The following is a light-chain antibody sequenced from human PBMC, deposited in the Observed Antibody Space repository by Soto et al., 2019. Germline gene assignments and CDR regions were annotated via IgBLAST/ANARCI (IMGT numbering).Light chain of an antibody. V-gene: IGKV1-27*01. Sequence: DIQMTQSPSSLSASVGDRVTITCRASQGIANYLAWYQQKPGKVPKLLIYAASTLEPGVPSRFSGSGSGTDFTLTIGSLEPEDFALYYCQHRSNWPLTFGGGTKVDIK. CDR3: QHRSNWPLT. CDR2: AAS. J-gene: IGKJ4*01. CDR1: QGIANY.